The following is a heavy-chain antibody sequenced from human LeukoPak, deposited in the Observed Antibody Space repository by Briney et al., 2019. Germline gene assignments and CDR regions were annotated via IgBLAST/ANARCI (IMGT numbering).Heavy chain of an antibody. CDR3: ARVRAYDILTGYYSDTFDY. Sequence: GGSLRLSCAASGFTFRSYAMSWVRQAPGKGLEWVSRINNDGSSTSYADSVKGRFTISRDNAKNTLYLQMNSLRAEDTAVYYCARVRAYDILTGYYSDTFDYWGQGTLVTVSS. J-gene: IGHJ4*02. CDR1: GFTFRSYA. D-gene: IGHD3-9*01. V-gene: IGHV3-74*01. CDR2: INNDGSST.